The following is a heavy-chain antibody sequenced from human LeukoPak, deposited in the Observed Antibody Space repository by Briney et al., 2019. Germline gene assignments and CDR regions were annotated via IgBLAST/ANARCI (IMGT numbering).Heavy chain of an antibody. CDR2: ISGSGGST. CDR3: ARFGDPDMITFGGVIN. D-gene: IGHD3-16*01. Sequence: GGSLRLSCAASGFTFSSYAMSWVRQAPGKGLEWVSAISGSGGSTYYADSVKGRFTISRDNSKNTLYLQMNSLRAEDTAVYYCARFGDPDMITFGGVINWGQGTLVTVSS. V-gene: IGHV3-23*01. J-gene: IGHJ4*02. CDR1: GFTFSSYA.